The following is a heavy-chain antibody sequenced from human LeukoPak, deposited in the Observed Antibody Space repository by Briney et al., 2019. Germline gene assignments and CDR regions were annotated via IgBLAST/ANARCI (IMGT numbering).Heavy chain of an antibody. D-gene: IGHD1-1*01. J-gene: IGHJ4*02. Sequence: PGRSLRLSCAASGFTFSSYGMHWVRQAPGKGLEWVAVISYDGSNKYYADSMKGRFTISRDNSKNTLYLQMNSLRAEDTAVYYCAKADWNDLVSGSIDYWGQGTLVTVSS. CDR1: GFTFSSYG. V-gene: IGHV3-30*18. CDR3: AKADWNDLVSGSIDY. CDR2: ISYDGSNK.